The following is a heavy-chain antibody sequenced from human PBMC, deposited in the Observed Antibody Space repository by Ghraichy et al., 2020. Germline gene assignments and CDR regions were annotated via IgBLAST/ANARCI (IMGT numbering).Heavy chain of an antibody. CDR3: TRDLRVSISGRAGDDY. CDR1: GFTFSSYG. D-gene: IGHD1-26*01. J-gene: IGHJ4*02. V-gene: IGHV3-33*01. Sequence: GGSLRLSCAASGFTFSSYGMHWVRQAPGKGLEWVAVIWYDGSKKYYADSVEGRFTISRDNSKNTLYLQMNSLRAEDTAVYFCTRDLRVSISGRAGDDYWGQGTLVTVSS. CDR2: IWYDGSKK.